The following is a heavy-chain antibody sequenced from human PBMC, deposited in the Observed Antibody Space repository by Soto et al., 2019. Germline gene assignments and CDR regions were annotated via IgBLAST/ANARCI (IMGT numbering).Heavy chain of an antibody. D-gene: IGHD3-3*01. CDR2: ISSRSSYI. CDR3: SRTYDFWTNGHGNGMDV. Sequence: GSLRLSCAASGFTFSTYSMNWVRQAPGKGPEWVSSISSRSSYIHYADSVKGRFTISRDNAKNSLFLQMSSLRVEDTAVYYCSRTYDFWTNGHGNGMDVWGQGTTVTVSS. CDR1: GFTFSTYS. J-gene: IGHJ6*02. V-gene: IGHV3-21*01.